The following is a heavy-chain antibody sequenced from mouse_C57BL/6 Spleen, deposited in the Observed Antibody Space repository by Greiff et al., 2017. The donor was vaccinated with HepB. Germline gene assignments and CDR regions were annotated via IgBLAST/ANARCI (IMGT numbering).Heavy chain of an antibody. CDR2: INPNNGGT. V-gene: IGHV1-26*01. CDR1: GYTFTDYY. D-gene: IGHD2-4*01. Sequence: VQLQQSGPELVKPGASVKISCKASGYTFTDYYMNWVKQSHGKSLEWIGDINPNNGGTSYNQKFKGKATLTVDKTSSTAYMELRSLTSEDSAVYYCARRPYDYAWFAYWGQGTLVTVSA. CDR3: ARRPYDYAWFAY. J-gene: IGHJ3*01.